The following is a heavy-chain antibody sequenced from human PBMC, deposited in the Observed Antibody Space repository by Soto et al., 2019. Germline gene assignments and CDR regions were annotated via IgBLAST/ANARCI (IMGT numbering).Heavy chain of an antibody. CDR1: GGSFSGYY. Sequence: PSETLSLTCAVYGGSFSGYYWSWIRQPPGKGLEWIGEINHSGSTNYNPSLKSRVTISVDTSKNQFSLKLSSVTAADTAVYYCARGPRRNVLMVYAIPTNWFDPWGQGTLVTVSS. J-gene: IGHJ5*02. CDR2: INHSGST. CDR3: ARGPRRNVLMVYAIPTNWFDP. D-gene: IGHD2-8*01. V-gene: IGHV4-34*01.